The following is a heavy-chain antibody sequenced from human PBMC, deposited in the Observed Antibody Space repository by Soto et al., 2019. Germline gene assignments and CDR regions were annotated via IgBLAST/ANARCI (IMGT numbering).Heavy chain of an antibody. Sequence: GESLKISCKGSGYSFTSYWIGWVRQMPGKGLEWMGIIYPGDSDTRYSPSFQGQVTISADKSISTAYLQWSSLKASDTAMYYCARQIIAINSSGWYSLSGYYNYGIDVWGQGTKVTVSS. D-gene: IGHD6-19*01. V-gene: IGHV5-51*01. CDR3: ARQIIAINSSGWYSLSGYYNYGIDV. J-gene: IGHJ6*02. CDR1: GYSFTSYW. CDR2: IYPGDSDT.